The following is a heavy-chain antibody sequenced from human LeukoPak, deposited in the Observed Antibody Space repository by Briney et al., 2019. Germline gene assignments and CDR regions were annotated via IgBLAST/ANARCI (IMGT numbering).Heavy chain of an antibody. J-gene: IGHJ3*02. D-gene: IGHD2-2*01. V-gene: IGHV3-21*01. Sequence: GGSLRLSCAASGLTFSSYSMNWVRQAPGKGLEWVSSISSSSSYIYYADSVKGRFTISRDNAKNSLYLQMNSLRAEDTAVYYCARVREVVPAAHGGGDAFDIWGQGTMVTVSS. CDR3: ARVREVVPAAHGGGDAFDI. CDR1: GLTFSSYS. CDR2: ISSSSSYI.